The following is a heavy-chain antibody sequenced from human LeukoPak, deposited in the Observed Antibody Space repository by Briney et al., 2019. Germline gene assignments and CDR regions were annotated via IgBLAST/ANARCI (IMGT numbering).Heavy chain of an antibody. CDR3: ARERDYYFDY. Sequence: GGSLRLSCAASGFTFSSYAMHWVRQAPGKGLEYVSAISSSGGSTYYANSVKGRFTISRDNSKNTLYLQMGSLRAEDMAVYYCARERDYYFDYWGQGTLVTVSS. CDR1: GFTFSSYA. D-gene: IGHD3/OR15-3a*01. CDR2: ISSSGGST. J-gene: IGHJ4*02. V-gene: IGHV3-64*01.